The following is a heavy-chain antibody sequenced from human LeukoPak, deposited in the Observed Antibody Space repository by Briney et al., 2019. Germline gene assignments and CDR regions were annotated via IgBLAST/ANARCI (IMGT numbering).Heavy chain of an antibody. Sequence: GGSLRLSCAVSGFTFRTFAMSWVRQAPGKGLEWVSVIYSGGSTYYADSVKGRFTISRDNSKNTLYLQMNSLRAEDTAVYYCAGAGGVYYFEYWGQGTQVTVSS. CDR2: IYSGGST. V-gene: IGHV3-66*01. J-gene: IGHJ4*02. D-gene: IGHD2-8*02. CDR3: AGAGGVYYFEY. CDR1: GFTFRTFA.